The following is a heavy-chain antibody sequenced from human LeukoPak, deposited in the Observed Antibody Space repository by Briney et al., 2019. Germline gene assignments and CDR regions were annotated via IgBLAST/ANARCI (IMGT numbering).Heavy chain of an antibody. V-gene: IGHV4-34*01. CDR2: INHSGST. J-gene: IGHJ4*02. CDR1: GGSFSGYY. CDR3: ARRGSNHGGDPL. D-gene: IGHD2-21*02. Sequence: SETLSLTCAVYGGSFSGYYWTWIRQPPRKGLEWIGEINHSGSTSNNPSLKSRVTVSVDTSKNQFSLKMTSVTAADTAVYFCARRGSNHGGDPLWGQGTLVTVSS.